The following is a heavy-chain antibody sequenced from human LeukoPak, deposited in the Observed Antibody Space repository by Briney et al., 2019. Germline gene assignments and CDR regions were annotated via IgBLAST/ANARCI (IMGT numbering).Heavy chain of an antibody. CDR1: GSSFTRYW. V-gene: IGHV5-51*01. CDR3: ARHRNSSGAGEDY. CDR2: IYPGDSDT. D-gene: IGHD6-25*01. Sequence: GESLKISCKGSGSSFTRYWIGWVRQMPGKGLEWMGIIYPGDSDTRYSPSFQGQVTISADKSISTAYLQWSSLKASDTAMYYCARHRNSSGAGEDYWGQGTLVTVSS. J-gene: IGHJ4*02.